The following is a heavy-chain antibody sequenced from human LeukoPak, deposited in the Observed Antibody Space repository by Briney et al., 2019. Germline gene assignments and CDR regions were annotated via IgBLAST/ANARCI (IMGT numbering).Heavy chain of an antibody. CDR3: ARRRDWFDP. CDR2: IGSSGNAI. Sequence: GGSLRLSCAASGFTFSSSEMNWVRQAPGKGLEWVSYIGSSGNAIYYADSVRGRFTISRDNAKNSLYLQMNSLRVEDTAVYYCARRRDWFDPWGHGTLVTVYS. V-gene: IGHV3-48*03. CDR1: GFTFSSSE. J-gene: IGHJ5*02.